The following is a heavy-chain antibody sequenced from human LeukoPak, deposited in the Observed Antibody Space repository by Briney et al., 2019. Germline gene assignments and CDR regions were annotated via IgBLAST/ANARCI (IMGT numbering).Heavy chain of an antibody. CDR2: IWYDGSNE. CDR1: GFSFSNYG. V-gene: IGHV3-33*01. J-gene: IGHJ4*02. CDR3: ARDRGYSYAFDY. D-gene: IGHD5-18*01. Sequence: GGSLRLSCEASGFSFSNYGMHWVRQAPGRGLEWVAVIWYDGSNEYYADSVRGRFTISRDNSKNTLYLQMNSLRAEDTAVYYCARDRGYSYAFDYWGQGTLVTVSS.